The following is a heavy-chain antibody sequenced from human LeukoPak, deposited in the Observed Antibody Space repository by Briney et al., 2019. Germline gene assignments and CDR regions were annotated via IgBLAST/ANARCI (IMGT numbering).Heavy chain of an antibody. D-gene: IGHD2-2*01. CDR2: IYYSGST. CDR3: ARGVYDGIVVVPAAIAVFGAFDI. V-gene: IGHV4-59*01. Sequence: SETLFLTCTVSGGSISSYYWSWIRQPPGKGLEWIGYIYYSGSTNYNPSLKSRVTISVDTSKNQFSLKLSSVTAADTAVYYCARGVYDGIVVVPAAIAVFGAFDIWGQGTMVTVSS. CDR1: GGSISSYY. J-gene: IGHJ3*02.